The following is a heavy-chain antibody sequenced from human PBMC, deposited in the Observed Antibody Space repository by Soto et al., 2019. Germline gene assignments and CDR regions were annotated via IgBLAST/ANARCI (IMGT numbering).Heavy chain of an antibody. CDR1: GYRFTSYW. Sequence: GESLRISCKGSGYRFTSYWIGGVRQMPGKGLEWMGIIYPGDSDTRYSPSFQGQVTISADKSISTAYLQWSSLKASDTAMYYCSGSYIVGATPDAFDIWGQGTMVTVSS. CDR3: SGSYIVGATPDAFDI. D-gene: IGHD1-26*01. V-gene: IGHV5-51*01. J-gene: IGHJ3*02. CDR2: IYPGDSDT.